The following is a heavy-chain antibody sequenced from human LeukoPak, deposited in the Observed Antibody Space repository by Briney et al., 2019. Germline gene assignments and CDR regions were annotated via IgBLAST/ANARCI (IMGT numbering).Heavy chain of an antibody. D-gene: IGHD3-22*01. Sequence: GGALRLSCAASGVTFGGYGMSWVRQAPGKGLEWVSGINWNGGSTGYAASVKRRITISRDNGKNSLYLQMNSLRAAHTALYYCARGRYYDSSGYYYDAFDIWGQGTMVTVSS. CDR1: GVTFGGYG. V-gene: IGHV3-20*04. CDR3: ARGRYYDSSGYYYDAFDI. J-gene: IGHJ3*02. CDR2: INWNGGST.